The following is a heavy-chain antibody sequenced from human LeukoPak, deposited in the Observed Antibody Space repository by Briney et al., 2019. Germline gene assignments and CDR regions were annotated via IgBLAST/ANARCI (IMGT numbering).Heavy chain of an antibody. D-gene: IGHD4-17*01. V-gene: IGHV4-39*07. CDR2: IFYSGST. J-gene: IGHJ4*02. CDR1: GGSISSSSYY. Sequence: SETLSLTCSVSGGSISSSSYYWGWVRQPPGKGLEWIGNIFYSGSTYYSPSLKSRVTISLDTSRNQFSLKLNSVTAADTAVYYCARDYGTSGAFAYWGQGTLVTVSS. CDR3: ARDYGTSGAFAY.